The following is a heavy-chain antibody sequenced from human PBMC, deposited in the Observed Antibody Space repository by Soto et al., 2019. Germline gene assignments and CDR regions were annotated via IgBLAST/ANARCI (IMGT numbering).Heavy chain of an antibody. Sequence: EVQLVESGGGLVQPGGSLRLSCAASGFIFSDHYMDWVRQAPGKGLEWVGRSKNKANSYNTEYAASVKGRFTISRDDSKNSLYLQMNSLKTEDTAVYYCARGANYYPYSWFDSWGQGTLVTVSS. D-gene: IGHD1-7*01. CDR1: GFIFSDHY. V-gene: IGHV3-72*01. CDR2: SKNKANSYNT. CDR3: ARGANYYPYSWFDS. J-gene: IGHJ5*01.